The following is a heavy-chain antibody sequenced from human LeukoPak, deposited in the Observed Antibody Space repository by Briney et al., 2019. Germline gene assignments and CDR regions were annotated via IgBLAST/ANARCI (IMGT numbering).Heavy chain of an antibody. V-gene: IGHV4-39*01. Sequence: SETLSLTCTVSGGSISSSSYYWGWIRQPPGKGLEWIGSIYYSGSTYYNPSLKSRVTISVDTSKNQFSLKLSSVTAADTAVYYCARGVVVPAATYYYYYYYMDVWGKGTTVTVSS. J-gene: IGHJ6*03. D-gene: IGHD2-2*01. CDR2: IYYSGST. CDR1: GGSISSSSYY. CDR3: ARGVVVPAATYYYYYYYMDV.